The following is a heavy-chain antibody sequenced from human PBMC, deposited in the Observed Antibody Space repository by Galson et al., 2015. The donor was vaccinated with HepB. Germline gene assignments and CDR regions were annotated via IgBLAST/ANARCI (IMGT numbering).Heavy chain of an antibody. J-gene: IGHJ6*03. CDR1: GYTFTSYY. V-gene: IGHV1-46*01. Sequence: SVKVSCKASGYTFTSYYMHWVRQAPGQGLEWMGIINPSGGSTSYAQEFQGRVTMTRDTSTSTVYMELSSLRSEDTAVYYCARGRMVRGVIGYYYYYMDVWGKGTTVTVSS. D-gene: IGHD3-10*01. CDR2: INPSGGST. CDR3: ARGRMVRGVIGYYYYYMDV.